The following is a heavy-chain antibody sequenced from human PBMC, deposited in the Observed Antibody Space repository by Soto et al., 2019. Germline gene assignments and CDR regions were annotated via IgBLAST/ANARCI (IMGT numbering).Heavy chain of an antibody. V-gene: IGHV3-30*18. CDR1: GFTFSSYG. D-gene: IGHD3-22*01. Sequence: QVQLVESGGGVVQPGRSLRLSCAASGFTFSSYGMHWVRQAPGKGLEWVAVISYDGSNKYYADSVKGRFTISRDNSKNTLYLQMNSLRAEDTAVYYCAKVYLPHYYDSSGYYQALDYWGQGTLVTVSS. J-gene: IGHJ4*02. CDR2: ISYDGSNK. CDR3: AKVYLPHYYDSSGYYQALDY.